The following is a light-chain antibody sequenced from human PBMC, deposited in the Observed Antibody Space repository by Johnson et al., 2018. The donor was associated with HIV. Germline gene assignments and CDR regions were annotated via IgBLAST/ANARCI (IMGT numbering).Light chain of an antibody. J-gene: IGLJ1*01. CDR2: DNT. V-gene: IGLV1-51*01. CDR3: GTWDSSLSAYV. Sequence: QSVLTQPPSVSAAPGQKVTISCSGSSSNIGYNYISWYQQFPERAPKLLIYDNTKRPSGIPDRFSGSKSGTSATLGITGLQPGDEADYYCGTWDSSLSAYVFGTGTKVTVL. CDR1: SSNIGYNY.